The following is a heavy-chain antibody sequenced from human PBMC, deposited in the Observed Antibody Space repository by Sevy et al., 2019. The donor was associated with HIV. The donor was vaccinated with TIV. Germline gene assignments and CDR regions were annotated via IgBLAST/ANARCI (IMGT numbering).Heavy chain of an antibody. Sequence: SETLSLTCTVSGGSISSGDYYWSWIRQPPGKGLEWIGYIYYSGSTYYNPSLKSRVTISIDTSKNQFSLKLSSVTAADTAVYYCARADYYDSSDLDYCGQGTLVTVSS. V-gene: IGHV4-30-4*01. D-gene: IGHD3-22*01. CDR3: ARADYYDSSDLDY. J-gene: IGHJ4*02. CDR1: GGSISSGDYY. CDR2: IYYSGST.